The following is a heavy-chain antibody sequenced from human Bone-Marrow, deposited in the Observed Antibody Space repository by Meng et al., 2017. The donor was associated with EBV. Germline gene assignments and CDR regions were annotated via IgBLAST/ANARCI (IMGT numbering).Heavy chain of an antibody. CDR3: VRDRGYWDWFDP. Sequence: QVQLQQSGPGLVKPSXTLPLTRAISGDSVSSNSAAWNWIRQSPSRGLEWLGRTYYRSKWYNDYAVSVKSRIIINPDTSKNQVFLQLNSVTPEDTAVYYCVRDRGYWDWFDPRGQGTLVTVSS. J-gene: IGHJ5*02. CDR1: GDSVSSNSAA. D-gene: IGHD3-22*01. CDR2: TYYRSKWYN. V-gene: IGHV6-1*01.